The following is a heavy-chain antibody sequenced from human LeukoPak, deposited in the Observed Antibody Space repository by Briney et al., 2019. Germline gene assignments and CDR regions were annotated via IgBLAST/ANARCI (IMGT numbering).Heavy chain of an antibody. V-gene: IGHV4-4*02. D-gene: IGHD3-3*01. CDR1: GGSISSSNW. Sequence: SETLSLTCAVSGGSISSSNWWSWVRQPPGQGLEWIGEIYHSGSTNYNPSLKSRVTISVDKSKNQFSLKLSSVTAADTAVCYCATRKYYDFWSGYYDYYYGMDVWGQGTTVTVSS. CDR3: ATRKYYDFWSGYYDYYYGMDV. CDR2: IYHSGST. J-gene: IGHJ6*02.